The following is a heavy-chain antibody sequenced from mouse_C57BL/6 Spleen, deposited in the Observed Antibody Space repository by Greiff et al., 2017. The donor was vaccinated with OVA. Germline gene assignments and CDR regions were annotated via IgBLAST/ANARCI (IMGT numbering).Heavy chain of an antibody. J-gene: IGHJ2*01. CDR2: ISRGSSTI. Sequence: EVMLVESGGGLVKPGGSLKLSCAASGFTFSDYGMHWVRQAPEKGLEWVAYISRGSSTIYYADTVKGRFTLSRDNATNTLFLQMTSLRSEDTAMYYCARTPHGNYVGYFDYWGQGTTLTVSS. CDR3: ARTPHGNYVGYFDY. CDR1: GFTFSDYG. V-gene: IGHV5-17*01. D-gene: IGHD2-1*01.